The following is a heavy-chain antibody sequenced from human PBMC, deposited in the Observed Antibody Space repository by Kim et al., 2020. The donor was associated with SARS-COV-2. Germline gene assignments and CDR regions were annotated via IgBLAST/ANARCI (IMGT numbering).Heavy chain of an antibody. J-gene: IGHJ4*02. CDR3: ARDFTLVRGPGGF. CDR1: GYTLTDYF. CDR2: INPSNGDT. Sequence: ASVKVSCKASGYTLTDYFMQWVRQAPGQGLEWMGVINPSNGDTTYAPRFQGRVTMTRDTSTSTVYMELSSLRSDDTAMYYCARDFTLVRGPGGFWGQGTLVTVSS. V-gene: IGHV1-46*01. D-gene: IGHD3-10*01.